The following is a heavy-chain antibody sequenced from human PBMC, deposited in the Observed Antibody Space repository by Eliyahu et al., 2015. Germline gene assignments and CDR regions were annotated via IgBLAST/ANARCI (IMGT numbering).Heavy chain of an antibody. V-gene: IGHV3-64D*06. Sequence: EVQVVESGGXLVQPGGSLRXSCXASGVTFSNYAMPWVRQAPGKGLEYVSAIXGNGGSTYYADSVKGRCTISRDNSKNTVYLQMSSLRTEDTAVYYCVGVEMTTIIDYWGHGTLVTVSS. CDR1: GVTFSNYA. J-gene: IGHJ4*01. CDR3: VGVEMTTIIDY. CDR2: IXGNGGST. D-gene: IGHD5-24*01.